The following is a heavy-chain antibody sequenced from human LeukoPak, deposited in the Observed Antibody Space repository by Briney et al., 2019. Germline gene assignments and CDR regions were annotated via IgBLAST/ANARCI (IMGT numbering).Heavy chain of an antibody. V-gene: IGHV3-15*01. CDR1: GFTFSNAW. D-gene: IGHD4-17*01. Sequence: GSLRLSCAASGFTFSNAWMSWVRQAPGKGLEWVGRIKSKTDGGTTDYAAPVKGRFTISRDNAKNSLYLQMNSLRAEDTAVYYCGRVKTTVTAQSFDYWGQGTLVPVSS. CDR2: IKSKTDGGTT. CDR3: GRVKTTVTAQSFDY. J-gene: IGHJ4*02.